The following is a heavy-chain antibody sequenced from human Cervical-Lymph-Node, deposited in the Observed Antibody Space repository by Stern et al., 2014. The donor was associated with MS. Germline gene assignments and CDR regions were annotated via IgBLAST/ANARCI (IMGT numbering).Heavy chain of an antibody. J-gene: IGHJ5*02. CDR3: ALSSETSDRWYSLGYDL. Sequence: QLVQSGAAVTKPGSSVKVSFKASGSTFSKFPSSSVLQAPGQRLEWMGGIFPVVGTPTYAQEFRGRVTITADVSTSTVYMELSSLRSDDTAVYYCALSSETSDRWYSLGYDLWGQGTLVTVSS. D-gene: IGHD6-13*01. CDR2: IFPVVGTP. CDR1: GSTFSKFP. V-gene: IGHV1-69*01.